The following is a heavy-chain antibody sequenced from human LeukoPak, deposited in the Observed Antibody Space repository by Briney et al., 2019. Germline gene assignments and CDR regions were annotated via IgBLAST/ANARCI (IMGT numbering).Heavy chain of an antibody. CDR3: ARDLSSITIFGGIGYFDY. Sequence: GGSLRLSCAASGFTFSSYGMHWVRQAPGKGLEWVAVIWYDGSNKYYADSVKGRFTISRDNSKNTLYLQMSSLRAEDTAVYYCARDLSSITIFGGIGYFDYWGQGTLVTVSS. J-gene: IGHJ4*02. CDR1: GFTFSSYG. V-gene: IGHV3-33*01. D-gene: IGHD3-3*01. CDR2: IWYDGSNK.